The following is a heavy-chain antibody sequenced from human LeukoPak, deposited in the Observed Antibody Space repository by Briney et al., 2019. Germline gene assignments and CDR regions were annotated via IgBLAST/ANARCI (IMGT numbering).Heavy chain of an antibody. V-gene: IGHV4-4*02. CDR3: ARDRPAHRHGSGRHYYYYYYMDV. CDR1: GGSISSSNW. Sequence: SETLSLTCAVSGGSISSSNWWSWVRQPPGKGLEWIGEINHSGSTNYNPSLKSRVTISVDTSKNQFSLKLSSVTAADTAVYYCARDRPAHRHGSGRHYYYYYYMDVWGKGTTVTVSS. J-gene: IGHJ6*03. CDR2: INHSGST. D-gene: IGHD3-10*01.